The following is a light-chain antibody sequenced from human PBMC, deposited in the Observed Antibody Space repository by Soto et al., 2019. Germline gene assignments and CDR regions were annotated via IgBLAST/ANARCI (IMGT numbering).Light chain of an antibody. CDR1: QSVSTN. CDR2: GAS. CDR3: QQYNDWPPFT. Sequence: EIVMTQSPATLSVSPRERATLSCRASQSVSTNLAWYQQKPGQAPRLLIFGASTRATAIPARFSGSGSGTEFTLPISSLQSEDFAVYYCQQYNDWPPFTFGPGTKVDIK. J-gene: IGKJ3*01. V-gene: IGKV3-15*01.